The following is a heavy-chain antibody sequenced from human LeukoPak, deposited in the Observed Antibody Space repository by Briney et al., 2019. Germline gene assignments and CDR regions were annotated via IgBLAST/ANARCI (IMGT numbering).Heavy chain of an antibody. D-gene: IGHD2-15*01. CDR3: ARDGPRRSGGSYDY. CDR1: GFIFSSYD. CDR2: ISSSGSTI. V-gene: IGHV3-48*03. Sequence: GGSLRLSCAASGFIFSSYDMNWVRQAPGKGLEWVSYISSSGSTIYYADSVKGRFTISRDNAKNSLYLQMNSLRAEDTALYYCARDGPRRSGGSYDYWGQGTLVTVSS. J-gene: IGHJ4*02.